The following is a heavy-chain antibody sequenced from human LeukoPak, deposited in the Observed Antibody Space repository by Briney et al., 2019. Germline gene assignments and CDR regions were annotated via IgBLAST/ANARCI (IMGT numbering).Heavy chain of an antibody. CDR2: IIPRLGTT. CDR1: AGTFNSYA. J-gene: IGHJ4*02. CDR3: AADGTD. Sequence: SVKVSCKASAGTFNSYAINWVRHAPEQGLEWMGGIIPRLGTTKYIEKFQGRITITTDESTTTAYMELTSLRSEDTAVYYCAADGTDWGQGTLVTVSS. V-gene: IGHV1-69*05.